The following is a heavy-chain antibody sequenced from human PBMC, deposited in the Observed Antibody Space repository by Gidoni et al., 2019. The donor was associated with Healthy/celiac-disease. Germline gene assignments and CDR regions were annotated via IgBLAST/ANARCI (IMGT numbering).Heavy chain of an antibody. CDR3: ARHREWLLDY. V-gene: IGHV4-59*08. D-gene: IGHD5-12*01. CDR1: GGSISSYY. Sequence: VQLQESGPGLVKPSETLSLTCTVSGGSISSYYWSWIRQPPGKGLEWIGYIYYSGSTNYNPSLKSRVTISVDTSKNQFSLKLSSVTAADTAVYYCARHREWLLDYWGQGTLVTVSS. CDR2: IYYSGST. J-gene: IGHJ4*02.